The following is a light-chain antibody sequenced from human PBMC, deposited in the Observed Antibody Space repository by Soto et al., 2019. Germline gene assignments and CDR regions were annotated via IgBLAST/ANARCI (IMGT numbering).Light chain of an antibody. Sequence: IQMTQSPSSLSASVGDRVTITCQASQDISNYLAWYQQKPGKAPKLLIYAASTLQSGVPSRFSGSGCGTDFTLTISCLQSEDFATYYCQQYYSYPAFGGGTKVDIK. CDR1: QDISNY. V-gene: IGKV1-8*01. CDR2: AAS. J-gene: IGKJ4*01. CDR3: QQYYSYPA.